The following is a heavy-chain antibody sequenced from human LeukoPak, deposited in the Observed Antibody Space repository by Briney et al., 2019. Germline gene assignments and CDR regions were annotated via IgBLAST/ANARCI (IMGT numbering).Heavy chain of an antibody. V-gene: IGHV3-7*03. J-gene: IGHJ6*02. CDR2: IKQDGSEK. Sequence: PGGSLRLSCAASGFTFSSYWMSWVRQAPGKGLEWVANIKQDGSEKYYVDSVKGRFTISRDNAKNSLYLQMNSLRAEDTAAYYCARDPEEIGYCSGGSCYSIHYGMDVWGQGTTVTVSS. CDR3: ARDPEEIGYCSGGSCYSIHYGMDV. CDR1: GFTFSSYW. D-gene: IGHD2-15*01.